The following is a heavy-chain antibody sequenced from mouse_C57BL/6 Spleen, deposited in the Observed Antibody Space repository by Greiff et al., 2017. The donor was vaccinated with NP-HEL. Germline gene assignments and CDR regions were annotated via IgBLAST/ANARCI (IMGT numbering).Heavy chain of an antibody. J-gene: IGHJ3*01. Sequence: VQLQQSGAELARPGASVKLSCKASGYTFTSYGISWVKQRTGQGLEWIGEIYPRSGNTYYNEKFKGKATLTADKSSSTAYMELRSLTSEDSAVYFCAREPDYDGFAYWGQGTLVTVSA. D-gene: IGHD2-4*01. CDR3: AREPDYDGFAY. V-gene: IGHV1-81*01. CDR1: GYTFTSYG. CDR2: IYPRSGNT.